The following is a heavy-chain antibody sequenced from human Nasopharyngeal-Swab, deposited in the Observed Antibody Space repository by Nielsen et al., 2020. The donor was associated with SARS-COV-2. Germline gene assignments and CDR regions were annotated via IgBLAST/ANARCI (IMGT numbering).Heavy chain of an antibody. CDR2: IIPIFGTA. D-gene: IGHD3-10*01. CDR3: ARSTMVRGVTAGQIDP. Sequence: WVRQAPGQGLEWMGGIIPIFGTANYAQKFQGRVTITADESTSTAYMELSSLRSEDTAVYYCARSTMVRGVTAGQIDPWGQGTLVIVSS. J-gene: IGHJ5*02. V-gene: IGHV1-69*01.